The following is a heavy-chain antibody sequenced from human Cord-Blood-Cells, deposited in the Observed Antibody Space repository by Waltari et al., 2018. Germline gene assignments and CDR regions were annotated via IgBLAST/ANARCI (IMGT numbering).Heavy chain of an antibody. D-gene: IGHD5-18*01. CDR2: INHSGST. Sequence: QVQLQQWGAGLLKPSETLSLTCAVYGGSFSGYYWSWIRQPPGKGLGWIGEINHSGSTNYNPSLKSRVTISVDTSKNQFSLKLSSVTAADTAVYYCARLHKLDPDTAVVAFDIWGQGTMVTVSS. CDR1: GGSFSGYY. V-gene: IGHV4-34*01. J-gene: IGHJ3*02. CDR3: ARLHKLDPDTAVVAFDI.